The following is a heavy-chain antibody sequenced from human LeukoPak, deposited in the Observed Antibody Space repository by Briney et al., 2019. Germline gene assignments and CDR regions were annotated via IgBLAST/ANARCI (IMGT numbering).Heavy chain of an antibody. J-gene: IGHJ4*02. D-gene: IGHD5-18*01. V-gene: IGHV1-46*01. CDR2: INPSGGST. CDR3: ARSAKLPGYSHGDYYFDY. Sequence: GASVKVSCKASGYTFTSYYMHWVRQAPGQGLEWMGIINPSGGSTSYAQKFQGRVTMTRDTSTSTVYMELSSLRSEDTAVYYCARSAKLPGYSHGDYYFDYWGQGTLVTVSS. CDR1: GYTFTSYY.